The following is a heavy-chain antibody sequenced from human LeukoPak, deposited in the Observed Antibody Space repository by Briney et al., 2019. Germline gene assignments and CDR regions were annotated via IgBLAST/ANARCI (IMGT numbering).Heavy chain of an antibody. CDR3: ARRAGAYSHPYDY. D-gene: IGHD4/OR15-4a*01. CDR1: GFTFSTYA. V-gene: IGHV3-23*01. J-gene: IGHJ4*02. Sequence: GGSLRLSCAASGFTFSTYAMTWVRQAPGQGLEWVSSISGSGSGTYYADSVKGRFTISRDNSKSTLYLQMNSLRAEDTAVYYCARRAGAYSHPYDYWGQGTLVTVSS. CDR2: ISGSGSGT.